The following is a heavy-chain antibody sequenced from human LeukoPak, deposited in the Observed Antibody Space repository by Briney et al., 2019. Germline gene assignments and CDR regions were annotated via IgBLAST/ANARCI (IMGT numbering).Heavy chain of an antibody. CDR1: GFTFSSHG. Sequence: GGSLRLSCAASGFTFSSHGMHWVRQAPGNGLEWVGSIWYDGSNTYHADSVKGRFTISRDNPKNTLYLQMNSLRAEDTAVYYCARGEQYSYHSSGPKSSDALGIWGQGTMVTVPS. J-gene: IGHJ3*02. CDR2: IWYDGSNT. V-gene: IGHV3-33*01. D-gene: IGHD3-22*01. CDR3: ARGEQYSYHSSGPKSSDALGI.